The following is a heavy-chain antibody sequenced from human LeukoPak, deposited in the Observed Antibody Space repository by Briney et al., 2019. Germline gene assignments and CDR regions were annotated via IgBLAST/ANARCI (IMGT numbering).Heavy chain of an antibody. CDR1: GGSISSGDYY. CDR2: IYYSGST. Sequence: SETLSLTCTVSGGSISSGDYYWSWIRQPPGKGREWFGYIYYSGSTYYNPSLKSRVTISVDTSKNQFSLKLSSVTAADTAVYYCARDSPDSSGWSDAFDIWGQGTMVTVSS. V-gene: IGHV4-30-4*01. J-gene: IGHJ3*02. D-gene: IGHD6-19*01. CDR3: ARDSPDSSGWSDAFDI.